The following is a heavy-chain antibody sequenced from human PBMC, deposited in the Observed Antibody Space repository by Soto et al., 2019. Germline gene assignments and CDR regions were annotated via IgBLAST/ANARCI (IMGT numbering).Heavy chain of an antibody. CDR2: ISGTGGST. D-gene: IGHD4-17*01. CDR1: GFTFTSYA. V-gene: IGHV3-23*01. CDR3: ARGSAYSDYDLEY. Sequence: EVQLLESGGGLVRPGRSLRLSCAASGFTFTSYAMTWVRQAPGKGLEWVSGISGTGGSTYYADSVKGRFTISRDKSKNTLYLHVNSLRAEDTAVYYCARGSAYSDYDLEYWGQGTLVTVSS. J-gene: IGHJ4*02.